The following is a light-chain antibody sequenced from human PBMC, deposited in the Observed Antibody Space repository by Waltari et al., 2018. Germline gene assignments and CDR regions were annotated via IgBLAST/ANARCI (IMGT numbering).Light chain of an antibody. CDR3: QQYGT. V-gene: IGKV1-5*01. CDR2: EAS. Sequence: DIQMTQSPSTLSASVGDRVTITCRASQSISSWLAWYQQKPGKAPKLLIYEASRLESGVPSRFSCSGSGTEFTLTISRLQPDDFATYYCQQYGTFGQGTKVEIK. J-gene: IGKJ1*01. CDR1: QSISSW.